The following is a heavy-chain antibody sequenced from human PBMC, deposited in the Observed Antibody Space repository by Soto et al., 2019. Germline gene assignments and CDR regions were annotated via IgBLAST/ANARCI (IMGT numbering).Heavy chain of an antibody. CDR2: VYSSGGT. Sequence: QVHLQQSGPGLVNPSETLSLTCTVSGGSMSSYYWTCIQQPAGKGLEWIVRVYSSGGTHYNPSLKSRVTISLDTSKNQFSLRLLSVTDADTAVYYCARGQRFSDWFDPWGQGTLVTVSS. V-gene: IGHV4-4*07. CDR1: GGSMSSYY. CDR3: ARGQRFSDWFDP. J-gene: IGHJ5*02. D-gene: IGHD3-3*01.